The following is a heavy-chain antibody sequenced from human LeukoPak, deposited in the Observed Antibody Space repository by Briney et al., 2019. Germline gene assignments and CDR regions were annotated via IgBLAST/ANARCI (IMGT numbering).Heavy chain of an antibody. CDR3: ARGRYCSSTSCYGLYYYYGLGV. CDR2: ICSSGSYI. V-gene: IGHV3-21*01. D-gene: IGHD2-2*01. CDR1: GFTFCSYS. Sequence: GGSLRLSCAASGFTFCSYSMNWVPQAPGEGREWVSSICSSGSYIYYADSVKGRFTISRDNAKNSLYLQMHSLRGEDTAVYYCARGRYCSSTSCYGLYYYYGLGVWGQGTTVTVSS. J-gene: IGHJ6*02.